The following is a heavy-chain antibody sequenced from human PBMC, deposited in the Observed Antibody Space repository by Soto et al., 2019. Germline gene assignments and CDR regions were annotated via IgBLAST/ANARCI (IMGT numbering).Heavy chain of an antibody. CDR2: ISSDGTEK. Sequence: QVQLVESGGGVAQLGRSLRLFCAASGFTLSSYSLHWVRQSPGKGLEWVAAISSDGTEKHYADSVKGRFTISRDNSKNTLSLQLNSLRTEDTAVYYCARMFGFSYGPANRGMDVWGQGTTVTVSS. D-gene: IGHD5-18*01. CDR1: GFTLSSYS. V-gene: IGHV3-30*04. CDR3: ARMFGFSYGPANRGMDV. J-gene: IGHJ6*02.